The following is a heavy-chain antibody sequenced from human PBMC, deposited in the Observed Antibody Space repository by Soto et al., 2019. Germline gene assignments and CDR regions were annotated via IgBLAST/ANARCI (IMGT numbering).Heavy chain of an antibody. CDR2: ISYDGSNK. D-gene: IGHD3-9*01. V-gene: IGHV3-30*03. Sequence: PGGSLRLSCAASGFTFSSYGMHWVRQAPGKGLEWVAVISYDGSNKYYADSVKGRFSVSRDNSKNTLHLQMNSLRAEDTAVYYCAIDADIWTGSDAFDIWGQGTMVTVSS. J-gene: IGHJ3*02. CDR1: GFTFSSYG. CDR3: AIDADIWTGSDAFDI.